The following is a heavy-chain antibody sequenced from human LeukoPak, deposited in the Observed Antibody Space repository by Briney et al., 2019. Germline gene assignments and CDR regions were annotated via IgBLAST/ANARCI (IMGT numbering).Heavy chain of an antibody. CDR2: IYYSGST. CDR1: GGSISSSSYY. V-gene: IGHV4-39*01. J-gene: IGHJ4*02. D-gene: IGHD2-15*01. Sequence: SETLSLTCTVSGGSISSSSYYWGWIRQPPGKGLEWIGSIYYSGSTYYNPSLKSRVTISVDTSKNQFSLKRSSVTAADTAVYYCARQSDIVVVVAATWGFDYWGQGTLVTVSS. CDR3: ARQSDIVVVVAATWGFDY.